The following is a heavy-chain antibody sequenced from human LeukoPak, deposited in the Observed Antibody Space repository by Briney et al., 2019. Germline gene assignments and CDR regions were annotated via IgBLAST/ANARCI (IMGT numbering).Heavy chain of an antibody. CDR3: ARATYYYDSSGYYHPGYFDY. CDR2: ISAYNGNT. D-gene: IGHD3-22*01. V-gene: IGHV1-18*01. CDR1: GYTFTSYG. Sequence: GASVKVSFKASGYTFTSYGISWVRQAPGQGLEWMGWISAYNGNTNYAQKLQGRVTMTTDTSTSTAYMELRSLRSDDPAVYYCARATYYYDSSGYYHPGYFDYWGQGTLVTVSS. J-gene: IGHJ4*02.